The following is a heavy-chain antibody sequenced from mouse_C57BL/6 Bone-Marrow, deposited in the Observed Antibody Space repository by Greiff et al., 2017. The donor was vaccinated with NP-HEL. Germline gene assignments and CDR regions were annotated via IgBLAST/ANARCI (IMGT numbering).Heavy chain of an antibody. J-gene: IGHJ1*03. CDR3: AKEITTVVAKDWYFDV. CDR1: GFSLTSYG. V-gene: IGHV2-5*01. D-gene: IGHD1-1*01. CDR2: IWRGGST. Sequence: VMLVESGPGLVQPSQSLSITCTVSGFSLTSYGVHWVRQSPGKGLEWLGVIWRGGSTDYNAAFMSRLSITKDNSKSQVFFKMNSLQADDTAIYYCAKEITTVVAKDWYFDVWGTGTTVTVSS.